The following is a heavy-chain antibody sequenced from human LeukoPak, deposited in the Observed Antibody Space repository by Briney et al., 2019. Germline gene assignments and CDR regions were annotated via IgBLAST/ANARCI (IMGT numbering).Heavy chain of an antibody. CDR3: ARGAEGKEEAFDI. CDR2: IWYDGSNK. V-gene: IGHV3-33*01. D-gene: IGHD3-10*01. J-gene: IGHJ3*02. CDR1: GFTSSSYA. Sequence: PGRSLRLSCAATGFTSSSYAMHWVRQAPGKGLEWVAVIWYDGSNKNYADSVKGRFTISRDNSKNMLYLQMNSLRVEDTAVYYCARGAEGKEEAFDIWGQGTMVTVSS.